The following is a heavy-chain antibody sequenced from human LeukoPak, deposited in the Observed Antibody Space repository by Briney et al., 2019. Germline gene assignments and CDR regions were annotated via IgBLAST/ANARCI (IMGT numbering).Heavy chain of an antibody. V-gene: IGHV4-59*08. CDR3: TSFSWGSGTHIQEAIWSWFDP. Sequence: PSETLSLTCTVSGGSISGFYWSWIRQPPGTGLEWVGYISNSGQTNYNPSLKSRVTMSVDTSRNQFSLKLSSVAAADTAVYYCTSFSWGSGTHIQEAIWSWFDPWGQGTLVTVSS. CDR1: GGSISGFY. CDR2: ISNSGQT. J-gene: IGHJ5*02. D-gene: IGHD3-10*01.